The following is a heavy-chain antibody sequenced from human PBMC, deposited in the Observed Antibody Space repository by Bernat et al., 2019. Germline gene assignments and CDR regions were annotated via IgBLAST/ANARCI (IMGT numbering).Heavy chain of an antibody. V-gene: IGHV3-66*01. CDR2: IYSGGST. CDR1: GFTVSSNY. CDR3: ARDLGSWGSYYYYMDV. D-gene: IGHD7-27*01. J-gene: IGHJ6*03. Sequence: EVQLVESGGGLVQPGGSLRLSCAASGFTVSSNYMSWVRQAPGKGLEWVSVIYSGGSTYYADSVKGRFTISRDNSKNTLYLQMNSLRAEDTAVYYCARDLGSWGSYYYYMDVWGKGTTVTVSS.